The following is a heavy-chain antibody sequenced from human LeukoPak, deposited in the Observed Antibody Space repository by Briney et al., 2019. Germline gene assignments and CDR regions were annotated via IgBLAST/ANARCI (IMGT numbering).Heavy chain of an antibody. CDR1: GGSFSGYY. CDR2: INHSGST. CDR3: ARGHWNYVY. Sequence: PSETLSLICAVYGGSFSGYYWSWIRQPPGKGLEWIGEINHSGSTNYNPSLKSRVTISVDTSKNQFSLKLSSVTAADTAVYYCARGHWNYVYWGQGTLVTVSS. D-gene: IGHD1-7*01. V-gene: IGHV4-34*01. J-gene: IGHJ4*02.